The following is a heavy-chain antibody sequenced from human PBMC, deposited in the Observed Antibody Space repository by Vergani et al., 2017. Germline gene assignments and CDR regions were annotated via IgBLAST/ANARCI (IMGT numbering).Heavy chain of an antibody. CDR3: TTVHGSGSPGDY. Sequence: EVQLVESGGGLVKPGGSLRLSCAASGFTFSNAWMSWVRQAPGKGLEWVGRIKSKTDGGTTEYAAPVKGRFPISRDDSKNTLYLQMNSLKTEDTAVYYCTTVHGSGSPGDYWGQGTLVTVSS. V-gene: IGHV3-15*01. CDR1: GFTFSNAW. D-gene: IGHD3-10*01. J-gene: IGHJ4*02. CDR2: IKSKTDGGTT.